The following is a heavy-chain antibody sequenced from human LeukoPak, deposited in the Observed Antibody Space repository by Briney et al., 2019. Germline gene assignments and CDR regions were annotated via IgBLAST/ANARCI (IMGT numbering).Heavy chain of an antibody. J-gene: IGHJ4*02. V-gene: IGHV3-53*01. D-gene: IGHD4/OR15-4a*01. CDR3: ARRAGAYSHPYDY. CDR1: GFTVSSNS. Sequence: GGSLRLSCTVSGFTVSSNSMSWVRQAPGKVLEWVSFIYSDNTHYSDSVKGRFTISRDNSKNTLYLQMNSLRAEDTAVYYCARRAGAYSHPYDYWGQGTLVTVSS. CDR2: IYSDNT.